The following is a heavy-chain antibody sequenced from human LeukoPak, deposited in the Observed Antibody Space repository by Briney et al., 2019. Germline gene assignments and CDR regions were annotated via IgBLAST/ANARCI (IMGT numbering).Heavy chain of an antibody. D-gene: IGHD5-18*01. J-gene: IGHJ4*02. Sequence: PGGSLRLSCAASGFTFSSYAMSWVRQAPGKGLEWVSAISGSGGSTYYADSVKGRFTISRDNSKNTLYLQMNSPRAEDTAVYYCAKDRGYSYGFPHYYFDYWGQGTLVTVSS. V-gene: IGHV3-23*01. CDR3: AKDRGYSYGFPHYYFDY. CDR1: GFTFSSYA. CDR2: ISGSGGST.